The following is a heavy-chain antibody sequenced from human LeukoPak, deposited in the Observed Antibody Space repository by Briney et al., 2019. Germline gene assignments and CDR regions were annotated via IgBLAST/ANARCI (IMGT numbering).Heavy chain of an antibody. Sequence: SETLSLTCTVSGASISSSYWTWIRQPAGKGLEWIGRIYASGSSKYNPSLKSRVTMSVDTSKNQFSLKLISVTAADTAVYYCASLTTMVTPETFDIWGQGTMVTVSS. V-gene: IGHV4-4*07. CDR1: GASISSSY. J-gene: IGHJ3*02. D-gene: IGHD4-23*01. CDR2: IYASGSS. CDR3: ASLTTMVTPETFDI.